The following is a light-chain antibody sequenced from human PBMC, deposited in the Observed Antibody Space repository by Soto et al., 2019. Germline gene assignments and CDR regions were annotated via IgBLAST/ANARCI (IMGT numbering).Light chain of an antibody. Sequence: NFMLTQPHSVSESPGKTVTISCTGSSGSIASNYVQWYQQRPGSAPTTVIYEDNQRPSGVPDRFSGSIDSSSNSASLTISGLKTEDEADYCCQSYDSSNVVFGGGTKVTVL. V-gene: IGLV6-57*02. CDR2: EDN. J-gene: IGLJ2*01. CDR1: SGSIASNY. CDR3: QSYDSSNVV.